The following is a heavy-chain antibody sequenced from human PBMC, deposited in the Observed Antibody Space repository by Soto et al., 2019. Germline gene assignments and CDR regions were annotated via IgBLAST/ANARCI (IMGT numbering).Heavy chain of an antibody. Sequence: EVQLVESGGGLVAPGGSLRLSCAASGFPFTTAWINWVRQAPGKGLEWVGRIKSKSDGGTPDFAAPVRGRFAISRDESQSSVYLQMISLKTEETGVYYCTTDSYFTRKLVRFDFWGLGTLFTVSS. CDR2: IKSKSDGGTP. CDR3: TTDSYFTRKLVRFDF. D-gene: IGHD3-9*01. V-gene: IGHV3-15*07. J-gene: IGHJ4*01. CDR1: GFPFTTAW.